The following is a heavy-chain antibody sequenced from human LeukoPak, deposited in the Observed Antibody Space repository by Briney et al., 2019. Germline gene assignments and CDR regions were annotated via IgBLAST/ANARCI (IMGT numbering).Heavy chain of an antibody. Sequence: ASVKVSCKASGYTFTGYYMHWVRQAPGKGLEWMGGFDPEDGETIYAQKFQGRVTMTEDTSTDTAYMELSSLRSEDTAVYYCATGPGGYDSLTGWGQGTLVTVSS. D-gene: IGHD5-12*01. J-gene: IGHJ4*02. CDR1: GYTFTGYY. CDR2: FDPEDGET. CDR3: ATGPGGYDSLTG. V-gene: IGHV1-24*01.